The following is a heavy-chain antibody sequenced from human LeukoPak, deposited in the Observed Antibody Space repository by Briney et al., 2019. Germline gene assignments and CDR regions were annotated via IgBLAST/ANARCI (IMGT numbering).Heavy chain of an antibody. Sequence: ASVKVSCKASGYAFTSYGISRVRQAPGQGLEWMGWISAYNGNTNYAQKLQGRVTMTTDTPTSTAYMELRSLRSDDTAVYYCARGCSSTSCYAKSGWYFDYWGQGTLVTVSS. CDR2: ISAYNGNT. CDR3: ARGCSSTSCYAKSGWYFDY. D-gene: IGHD2-2*01. CDR1: GYAFTSYG. J-gene: IGHJ4*02. V-gene: IGHV1-18*01.